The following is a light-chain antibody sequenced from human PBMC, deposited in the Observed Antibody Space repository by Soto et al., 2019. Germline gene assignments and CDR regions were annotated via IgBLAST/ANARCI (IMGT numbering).Light chain of an antibody. CDR1: QTIDSS. V-gene: IGKV3-15*01. J-gene: IGKJ2*01. Sequence: TGLTLYEATLSLSPGEIGTLSCRASQTIDSSLAWYQRKPGQAPRLLIYDASTRATGVPARFSGSGSGTDFTLTISSLQSEDFAVYYCQHYNYWPYAFGQGTKVDIK. CDR2: DAS. CDR3: QHYNYWPYA.